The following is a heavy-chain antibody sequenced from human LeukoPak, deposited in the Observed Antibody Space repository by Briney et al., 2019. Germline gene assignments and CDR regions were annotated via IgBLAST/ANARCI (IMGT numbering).Heavy chain of an antibody. D-gene: IGHD3-22*01. J-gene: IGHJ4*02. V-gene: IGHV4-59*02. CDR1: GFTVSSNY. CDR3: ARADSSGYYGGWDY. Sequence: GSLRLSCAASGFTVSSNYMSWIRQPPGKGLEWIGYIYYSGSTNYNPSLKSRVTISVDTSKNQFSLKLSSVTAADTAVYYCARADSSGYYGGWDYWGQGTLVTVSS. CDR2: IYYSGST.